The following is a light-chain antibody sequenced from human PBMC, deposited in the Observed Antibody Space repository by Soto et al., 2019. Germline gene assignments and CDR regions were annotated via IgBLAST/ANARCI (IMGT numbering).Light chain of an antibody. CDR2: DVS. Sequence: DIQMTQSPSTLSASVGDRVTITCRASQTVERWLAWYQQKPGKAPNLLISDVSSLESGVPSRFSGSGSATEFTLTISGLQPDDFATYYCQQYKDSRWTFGQGTKVAIK. CDR3: QQYKDSRWT. J-gene: IGKJ1*01. V-gene: IGKV1-5*01. CDR1: QTVERW.